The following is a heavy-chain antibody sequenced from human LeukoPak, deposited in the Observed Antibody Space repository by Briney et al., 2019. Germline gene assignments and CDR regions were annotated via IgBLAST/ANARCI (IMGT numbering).Heavy chain of an antibody. Sequence: SETLSLTCTVSGGSISSYYWSWIRQPPGKGLEWIGYIYYSGSTNYNPSLKSRVTISVDTSKNQFSLKLSSVTAADTAVYYCASSTMIDIRGYFQHWGQGTLVTVSS. D-gene: IGHD3-22*01. CDR2: IYYSGST. V-gene: IGHV4-59*01. J-gene: IGHJ1*01. CDR3: ASSTMIDIRGYFQH. CDR1: GGSISSYY.